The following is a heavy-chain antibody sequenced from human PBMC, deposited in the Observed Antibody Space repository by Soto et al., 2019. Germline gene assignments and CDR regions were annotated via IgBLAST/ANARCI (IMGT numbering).Heavy chain of an antibody. D-gene: IGHD6-13*01. CDR1: GGSMRNYF. J-gene: IGHJ4*02. Sequence: SETLSLPCTVSGGSMRNYFWTWIRQPPGKGREGIGDIHYSGTTSFFPSYNPSLRSRVTISEDTSKTQFSLKLLSVPTADTAVYFCAAGEASSRNLAPYYLDFWGQGTLVTVSS. V-gene: IGHV4-59*01. CDR2: IHYSGTT. CDR3: AAGEASSRNLAPYYLDF.